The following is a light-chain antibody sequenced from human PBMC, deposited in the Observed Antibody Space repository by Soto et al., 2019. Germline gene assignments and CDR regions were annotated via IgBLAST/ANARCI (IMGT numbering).Light chain of an antibody. CDR2: WAS. CDR1: QSVLYSSNNKDY. V-gene: IGKV4-1*01. Sequence: DIVMTQSPDSLAVSLGERATINCKSSQSVLYSSNNKDYLAWYQQKPGQPPKLLIYWASTRESGVPDRFSGSGSGTEFTLTISSPQADDVAIYYCQQYYSNPQTFGQGTKVEIK. J-gene: IGKJ1*01. CDR3: QQYYSNPQT.